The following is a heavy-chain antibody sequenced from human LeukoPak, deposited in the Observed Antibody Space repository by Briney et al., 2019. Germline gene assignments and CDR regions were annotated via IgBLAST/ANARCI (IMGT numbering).Heavy chain of an antibody. CDR1: GYTFTSYD. CDR2: MNPNSGNT. CDR3: AREVAGRWRAVAANWFDP. V-gene: IGHV1-8*01. J-gene: IGHJ5*02. Sequence: GASVKVSCKASGYTFTSYDINWVRQATGQGLEWMGWMNPNSGNTGYAQKFQGRVTMTRNTSISTAYMELSSLRSEDTAVYYCAREVAGRWRAVAANWFDPWGQGTLVTVSS. D-gene: IGHD2-15*01.